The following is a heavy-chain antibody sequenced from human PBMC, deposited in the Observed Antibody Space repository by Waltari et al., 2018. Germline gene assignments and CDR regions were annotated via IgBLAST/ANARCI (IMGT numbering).Heavy chain of an antibody. CDR2: ISPILGTA. V-gene: IGHV1-69*08. CDR1: GGTFSSYA. D-gene: IGHD4-17*01. CDR3: AREDGDYGDYEGAPY. Sequence: QVQLVQSGAEVKKPGSSVKVSCKASGGTFSSYAISWVRQAPGQGLEWMGRISPILGTANEAQKFKGRVTITADKSTSTAYMELSSLRSEDTAVYYCAREDGDYGDYEGAPYWGQGTLVTVSS. J-gene: IGHJ4*02.